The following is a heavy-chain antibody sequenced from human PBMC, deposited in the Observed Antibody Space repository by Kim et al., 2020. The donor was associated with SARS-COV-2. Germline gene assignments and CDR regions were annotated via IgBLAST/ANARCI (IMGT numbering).Heavy chain of an antibody. CDR2: ST. D-gene: IGHD1-26*01. J-gene: IGHJ4*02. CDR3: ARLEVGVLDY. Sequence: STSYADSVTSPFTISRDNSKNSMWLQMNSGKAEEMAVYYCARLEVGVLDYWGQGALVTVSS. V-gene: IGHV3-53*01.